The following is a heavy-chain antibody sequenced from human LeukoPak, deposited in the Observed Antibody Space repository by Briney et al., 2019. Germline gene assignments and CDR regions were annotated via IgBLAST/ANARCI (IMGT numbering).Heavy chain of an antibody. CDR2: ISYDGSNK. V-gene: IGHV3-30*18. D-gene: IGHD4-17*01. CDR3: AKDDYGDLSIDY. Sequence: GRSLRLSCAASGFTFSSYGMHWVRQAPGKGLEWVAVISYDGSNKYYADSVKGRFTISRDNSKNTLYLQMNSLRAEDTAVYYCAKDDYGDLSIDYWGQGTLVTVSS. CDR1: GFTFSSYG. J-gene: IGHJ4*02.